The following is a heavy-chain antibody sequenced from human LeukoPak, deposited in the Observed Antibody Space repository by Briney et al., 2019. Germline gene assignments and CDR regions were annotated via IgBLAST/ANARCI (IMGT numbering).Heavy chain of an antibody. CDR2: ISSSSSYI. J-gene: IGHJ4*02. CDR1: GFTLRSNE. Sequence: SGGSLKFSWAASGFTLRSNERNWFRQAPGKGLEGVSSISSSSSYIYYADSVKGRFTISRDNAKNSLYLQMNSLRAEDTAVYYCALAAAGTLDYWGQGTLVTVSS. CDR3: ALAAAGTLDY. D-gene: IGHD6-13*01. V-gene: IGHV3-21*01.